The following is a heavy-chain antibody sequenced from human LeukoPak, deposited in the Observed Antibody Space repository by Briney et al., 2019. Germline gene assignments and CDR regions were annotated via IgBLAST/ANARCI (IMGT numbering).Heavy chain of an antibody. CDR2: INPSGGNT. V-gene: IGHV1-46*01. CDR1: GYTFTSYY. CDR3: ARGMLYSYGSLGWFDP. D-gene: IGHD5-18*01. J-gene: IGHJ5*02. Sequence: SVKVSCKASGYTFTSYYMHWVRQAPGQGLEWMGIINPSGGNTSYAQKFQGRVTMTRDMSTSTVYMELSSLRSEDTAVYYCARGMLYSYGSLGWFDPWGQGTLVTVSS.